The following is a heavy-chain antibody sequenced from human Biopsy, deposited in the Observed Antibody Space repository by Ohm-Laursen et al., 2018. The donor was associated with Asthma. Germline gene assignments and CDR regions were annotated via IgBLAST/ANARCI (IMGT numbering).Heavy chain of an antibody. CDR3: AKGFSSTSCYGICYYYVMDV. CDR1: GFTVSRDH. V-gene: IGHV3-53*01. CDR2: IYSGGTS. D-gene: IGHD2-2*01. J-gene: IGHJ6*02. Sequence: SLRLSCTASGFTVSRDHMFWVRQAPGKGLEWVSVIYSGGTSHTADSVRGRFTISRDFSKNTLHLQMHSLRVEDTAVYYCAKGFSSTSCYGICYYYVMDVWGQGTTVTVSS.